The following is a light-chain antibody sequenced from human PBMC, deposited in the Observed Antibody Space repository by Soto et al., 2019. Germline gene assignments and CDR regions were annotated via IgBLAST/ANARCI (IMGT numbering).Light chain of an antibody. J-gene: IGKJ2*01. Sequence: EIVLTQSPGTLSLSPGERATLSCRAGQSLSSSYLTWYQQKPGQAPRLLIYGASSRATGIPDRFSGSGSGTDFTLTISRLEPEDFAVYYCQQYGSSSYTFGQGTKLEIK. V-gene: IGKV3-20*01. CDR1: QSLSSSY. CDR3: QQYGSSSYT. CDR2: GAS.